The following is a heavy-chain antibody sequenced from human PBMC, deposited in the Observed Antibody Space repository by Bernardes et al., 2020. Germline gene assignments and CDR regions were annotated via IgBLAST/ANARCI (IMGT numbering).Heavy chain of an antibody. D-gene: IGHD6-6*01. CDR2: ISSSSSYI. CDR1: GFTFSSYS. Sequence: VGSLRLSCAASGFTFSSYSMNWVRQAPGKGLEWVSSISSSSSYIYYADSVKGRFTISRDNAKNSLYLQMNSLRAEDTAVYYCAREGSSSPGAFDYWGQGTLVTVSS. V-gene: IGHV3-21*01. CDR3: AREGSSSPGAFDY. J-gene: IGHJ4*02.